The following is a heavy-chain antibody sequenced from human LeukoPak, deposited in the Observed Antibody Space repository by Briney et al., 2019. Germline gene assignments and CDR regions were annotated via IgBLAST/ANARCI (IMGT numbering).Heavy chain of an antibody. V-gene: IGHV4-30-2*01. CDR1: GGSVSSSVYY. Sequence: SETLSLTCTVSGGSVSSSVYYWGWIRQPPGKGLEWIGYIYHSGSTYYNPSLKSRVTISVDRSKNQFSLKLSSVTAADTAVYYCAREGSGSYNYWGQGTLVTVSS. J-gene: IGHJ4*02. CDR3: AREGSGSYNY. D-gene: IGHD3-10*01. CDR2: IYHSGST.